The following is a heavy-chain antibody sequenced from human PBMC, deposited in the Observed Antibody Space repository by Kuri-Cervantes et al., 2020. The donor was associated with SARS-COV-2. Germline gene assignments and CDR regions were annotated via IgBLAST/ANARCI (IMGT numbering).Heavy chain of an antibody. CDR3: ARSYSGSYWGHFDY. J-gene: IGHJ4*02. CDR2: IKQDGSEK. Sequence: ETLSLTCAASGFTFSSYWMSWVRQAPGKGLGWVANIKQDGSEKYYVDSVKGRFTISRDNAKNSLYLQMNSLRAEDTAVYYCARSYSGSYWGHFDYWGQGTLVTVSS. CDR1: GFTFSSYW. D-gene: IGHD1-26*01. V-gene: IGHV3-7*01.